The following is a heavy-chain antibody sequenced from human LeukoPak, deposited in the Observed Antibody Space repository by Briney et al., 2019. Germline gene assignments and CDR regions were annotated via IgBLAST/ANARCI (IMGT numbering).Heavy chain of an antibody. CDR2: IYPGDSDT. CDR3: ARKERNYYYMDV. J-gene: IGHJ6*03. V-gene: IGHV5-51*01. CDR1: GYSFTTYW. Sequence: GESLQISCKGSGYSFTTYWIAWVRQMPGKGLEWMGIIYPGDSDTRYSPSFQGQVTISADKSISTAYLQWSSLKASDTAMFYCARKERNYYYMDVWGKGTTVTVSS.